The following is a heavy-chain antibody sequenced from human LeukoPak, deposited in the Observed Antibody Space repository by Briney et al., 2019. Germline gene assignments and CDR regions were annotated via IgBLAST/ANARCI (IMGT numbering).Heavy chain of an antibody. CDR3: ATEPYPGVVPAAPHGY. D-gene: IGHD2-2*01. Sequence: GGALRLSCAASGFTFSSYWMSWVRQAPGKGLEWVANIKQDGSEKYYVDSVKGRFTISRDNAKNSLYLQMNSLRAEDTAVYYCATEPYPGVVPAAPHGYWGQGTLVTVSS. V-gene: IGHV3-7*01. CDR1: GFTFSSYW. CDR2: IKQDGSEK. J-gene: IGHJ4*02.